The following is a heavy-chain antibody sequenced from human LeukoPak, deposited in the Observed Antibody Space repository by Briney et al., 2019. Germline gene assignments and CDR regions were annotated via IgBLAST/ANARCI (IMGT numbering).Heavy chain of an antibody. V-gene: IGHV3-64D*09. Sequence: GGSLRLSCAASGFTLSSYSMHWVRQAPGKGLEYVSTSGGATYYADSVKGRFTISRDNAKNTLYLQMSSLRAEDTAVYYCIKDRTGTYSFDYWGQGTLVTVSS. CDR2: SGGAT. J-gene: IGHJ4*02. CDR1: GFTLSSYS. CDR3: IKDRTGTYSFDY. D-gene: IGHD7-27*01.